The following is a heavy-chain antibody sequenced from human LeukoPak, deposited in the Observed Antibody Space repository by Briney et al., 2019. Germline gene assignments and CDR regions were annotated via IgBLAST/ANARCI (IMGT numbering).Heavy chain of an antibody. Sequence: PSETLSFTCTVSGGPISSYYWSWIRQPPGKGLEWIGYIQYSGSTNYNPSLKSRVTISVDTSKNQFSLKLTPVTAADSAVYYCARSVYTTSSHPYFLDSWGQGTLVTVSS. CDR2: IQYSGST. J-gene: IGHJ4*02. CDR1: GGPISSYY. D-gene: IGHD1-26*01. V-gene: IGHV4-59*01. CDR3: ARSVYTTSSHPYFLDS.